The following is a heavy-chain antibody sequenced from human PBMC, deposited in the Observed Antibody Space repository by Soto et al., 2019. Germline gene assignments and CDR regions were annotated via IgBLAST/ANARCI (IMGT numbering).Heavy chain of an antibody. D-gene: IGHD3-10*01. CDR3: ARRIIALEIFVY. V-gene: IGHV4-59*08. J-gene: IGHJ4*02. Sequence: QVQLQESGPGLVKPSETLSLTCTVSGGSMTSYYWSWIRQPPGKGLEWIGFIYYTGNTKYNASLKSRVTISVDTSKNLFSLKLKSVTAADTAVYYCARRIIALEIFVYWGQGTVVTVSS. CDR1: GGSMTSYY. CDR2: IYYTGNT.